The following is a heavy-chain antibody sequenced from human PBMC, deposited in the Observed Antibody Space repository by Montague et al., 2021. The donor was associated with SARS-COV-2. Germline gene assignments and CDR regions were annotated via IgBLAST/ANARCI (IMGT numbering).Heavy chain of an antibody. D-gene: IGHD3-22*01. Sequence: SRSLSFAASGFTFSSYEMNWVRQAPGKGLEWVSYISSSGSTIYYADSVKGRFTISRDNAKNSLYLQINSLRAEDTAVYYCARDGPDYYDSSGYYRPLDYWGQGTLVTVSS. CDR1: GFTFSSYE. V-gene: IGHV3-48*03. CDR3: ARDGPDYYDSSGYYRPLDY. CDR2: ISSSGSTI. J-gene: IGHJ4*02.